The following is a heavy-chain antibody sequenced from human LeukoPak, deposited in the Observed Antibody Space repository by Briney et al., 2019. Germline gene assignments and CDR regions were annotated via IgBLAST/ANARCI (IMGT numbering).Heavy chain of an antibody. CDR1: GYTFTGYY. Sequence: ASVKVSCKASGYTFTGYYMHWVRQAPGQGLEWMGWINPNSGGTNYAQKFQGRVTMTRDTSISTAYMELSSLRSEDTAVYYCARRFGYGDYAAFDIWGQGTMVTVSS. J-gene: IGHJ3*02. CDR3: ARRFGYGDYAAFDI. D-gene: IGHD4-17*01. V-gene: IGHV1-2*02. CDR2: INPNSGGT.